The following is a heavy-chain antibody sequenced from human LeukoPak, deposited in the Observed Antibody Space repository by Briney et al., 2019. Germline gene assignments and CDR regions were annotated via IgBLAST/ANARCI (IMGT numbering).Heavy chain of an antibody. CDR2: IYKDGTT. CDR3: ARDRGKWAIAVAGTFFDS. J-gene: IGHJ4*02. CDR1: GGSITDDF. D-gene: IGHD6-19*01. Sequence: PSETLSLTCTVSGGSITDDFWSWIRQPAGKGLEWIGRIYKDGTTDYNPSLKGRLSMSIDTSKKQFSLNLNSVTAADTAVYYCARDRGKWAIAVAGTFFDSWGQGTLVTVSS. V-gene: IGHV4-4*07.